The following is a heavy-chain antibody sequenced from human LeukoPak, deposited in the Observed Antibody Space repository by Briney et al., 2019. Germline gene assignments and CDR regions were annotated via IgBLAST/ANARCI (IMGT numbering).Heavy chain of an antibody. CDR3: GXXXYDFWSGSQRRGYFDY. J-gene: IGHJ4*02. CDR1: GLTFSNYW. CDR2: IYHSGST. D-gene: IGHD3-3*01. V-gene: IGHV4-4*02. Sequence: GSLRLSCATSGLTFSNYWMSWVRQAPGQGLEWIGEIYHSGSTNYNPYLKSRGTISVNKSKNHLSLNLSTGISADNAALYYGXXXYDFWSGSQRRGYFDYWGQGTLVTVSS.